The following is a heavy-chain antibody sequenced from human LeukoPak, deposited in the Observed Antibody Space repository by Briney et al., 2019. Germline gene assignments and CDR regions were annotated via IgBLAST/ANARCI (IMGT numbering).Heavy chain of an antibody. CDR1: GGSIRSHF. D-gene: IGHD1-26*01. CDR3: ARQSGASSAFDY. CDR2: VHHSGST. J-gene: IGHJ4*02. Sequence: PSETLSLTCTVSGGSIRSHFWTWIRQPPGKGLEWIGDVHHSGSTDYNPSLTSRVTISVDTSTNQFSLRLSSVTAADTAVYYCARQSGASSAFDYWGQGALVTVSS. V-gene: IGHV4-59*11.